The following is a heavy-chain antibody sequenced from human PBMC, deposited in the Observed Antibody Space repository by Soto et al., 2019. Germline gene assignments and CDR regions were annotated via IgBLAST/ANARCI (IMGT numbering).Heavy chain of an antibody. CDR2: IYYSGST. J-gene: IGHJ6*02. CDR3: ARQRANNGDYYYYYGMDV. D-gene: IGHD4-17*01. Sequence: QVQLQESGPGLVKPSQTLSLTCTVSGGSISSGDYYWSWIRQPPGKGLEWIGYIYYSGSTYYNPSLKSRVTISVDTSKNQFSLKLSSVTAADTAVYYCARQRANNGDYYYYYGMDVWGQGTTVTVSS. V-gene: IGHV4-30-4*01. CDR1: GGSISSGDYY.